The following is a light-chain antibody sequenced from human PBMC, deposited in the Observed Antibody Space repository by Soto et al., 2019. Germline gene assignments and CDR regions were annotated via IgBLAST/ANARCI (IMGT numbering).Light chain of an antibody. Sequence: IVVTQSPLSLPVTPGEPASISCRSGQSLLHSNGKTFLAWYLQKPGQSPQILIYLGSNRASGVPARFSCSGSGTDFTLKISRVEAEDVGVYYCMQGLETPYTFGQGNKLEIK. CDR1: QSLLHSNGKTF. J-gene: IGKJ2*01. CDR2: LGS. CDR3: MQGLETPYT. V-gene: IGKV2-28*01.